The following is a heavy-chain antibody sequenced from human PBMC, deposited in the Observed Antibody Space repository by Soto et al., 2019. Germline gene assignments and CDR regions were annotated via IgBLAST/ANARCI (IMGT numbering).Heavy chain of an antibody. CDR1: GCPISTVHYW. V-gene: IGHV4-30-4*02. CDR2: IYNGGST. Sequence: PSDILSPTYSTFGCPISTVHYWWSWIRQSPDMGLEWIGHIYNGGSTYNNPSLESRVTMSVDTSKNQLSLTLSSVSAADTAVYYCARGPSGDKVDSWGQG. D-gene: IGHD7-27*01. J-gene: IGHJ4*02. CDR3: ARGPSGDKVDS.